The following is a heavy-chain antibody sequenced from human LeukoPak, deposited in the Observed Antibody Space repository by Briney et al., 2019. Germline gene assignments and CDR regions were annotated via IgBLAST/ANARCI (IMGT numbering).Heavy chain of an antibody. Sequence: GGSLRLSCAASGFTVNSNHMGWVRQAPGKGLEWVSVLYSGGSAYYADSVNDRFAISRDNYKNALYLQMNSLRAEDTAVYYCARGRSSTSFFDCWGQGTLVTVSS. J-gene: IGHJ4*02. D-gene: IGHD2-2*01. V-gene: IGHV3-66*01. CDR3: ARGRSSTSFFDC. CDR2: LYSGGSA. CDR1: GFTVNSNH.